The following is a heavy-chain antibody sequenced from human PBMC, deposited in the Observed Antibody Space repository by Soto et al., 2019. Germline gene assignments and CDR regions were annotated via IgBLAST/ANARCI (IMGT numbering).Heavy chain of an antibody. CDR1: GFAFSTYG. Sequence: PGESLRLSCAASGFAFSTYGMHWVRQAPGKGLEWVALISYDGGDFCYADSVKGRFTISRDNSKHTLSLQMDSLRVEDTAVYYCAKDFGAWSDSWGQGTLVTVSS. D-gene: IGHD3-10*01. CDR3: AKDFGAWSDS. CDR2: ISYDGGDF. V-gene: IGHV3-30*18. J-gene: IGHJ5*01.